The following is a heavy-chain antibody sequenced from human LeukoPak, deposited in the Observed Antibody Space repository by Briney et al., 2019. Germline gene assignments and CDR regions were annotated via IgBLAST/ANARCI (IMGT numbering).Heavy chain of an antibody. CDR1: GYTLTELS. V-gene: IGHV1-24*01. CDR3: AGDPAIGWFGELPQDPANWFDP. D-gene: IGHD3-10*01. J-gene: IGHJ5*02. Sequence: ASVKVSCKVSGYTLTELSMLWVRQAPGKGLEWMGGFDPEDGETIYAQKFQGRVTMTEDTSTDTAYMELSSLRSEDTAVYYCAGDPAIGWFGELPQDPANWFDPWGQGILVTVSS. CDR2: FDPEDGET.